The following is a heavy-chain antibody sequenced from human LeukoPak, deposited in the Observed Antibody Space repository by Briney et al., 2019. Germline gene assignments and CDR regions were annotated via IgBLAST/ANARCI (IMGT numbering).Heavy chain of an antibody. CDR2: ISSSSSYI. D-gene: IGHD2-2*01. Sequence: GGSLRLSCAASGFTFSGFAMSWVRRTPGKGLEWVSSISSSSSYIYYADSVKGRFTISRDNAKNSLYPQMNSLRAEDTAVYYCARAAAKFHDAFDIWGQGTMVTVSS. J-gene: IGHJ3*02. CDR3: ARAAAKFHDAFDI. CDR1: GFTFSGFA. V-gene: IGHV3-21*01.